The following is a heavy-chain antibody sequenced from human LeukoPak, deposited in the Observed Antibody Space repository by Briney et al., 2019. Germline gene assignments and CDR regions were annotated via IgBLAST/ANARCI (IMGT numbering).Heavy chain of an antibody. CDR2: IYQSATT. V-gene: IGHV4-4*09. CDR3: ARTPARSGWAYYFDY. CDR1: GDSIRSDR. D-gene: IGHD6-19*01. Sequence: SETLSLTCAVSGDSIRSDRWHWLRQTPGKGLEWVGYIYQSATTTYTHSFRTRVTMSLDTSNNQFSLRLTSVTAADTAVYYCARTPARSGWAYYFDYWGQGALVTVSS. J-gene: IGHJ4*02.